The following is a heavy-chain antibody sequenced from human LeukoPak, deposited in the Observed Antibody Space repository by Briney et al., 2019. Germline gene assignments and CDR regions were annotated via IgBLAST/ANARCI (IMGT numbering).Heavy chain of an antibody. CDR3: ARVSYGYGYYFDY. V-gene: IGHV4-34*01. Sequence: PSHTLSLTSAVYGGSFSGYYWSWIRQPPGKGLEWIGEINHSGSTNYNPSLKSRVTISVDTSNNQFSLKLSSVTAADTAVYYCARVSYGYGYYFDYWGQGTLVTVSS. D-gene: IGHD5-18*01. CDR1: GGSFSGYY. J-gene: IGHJ4*02. CDR2: INHSGST.